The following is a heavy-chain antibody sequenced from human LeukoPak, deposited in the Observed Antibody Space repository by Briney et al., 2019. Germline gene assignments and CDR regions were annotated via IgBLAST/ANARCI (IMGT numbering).Heavy chain of an antibody. J-gene: IGHJ4*02. V-gene: IGHV3-21*01. D-gene: IGHD1-26*01. CDR2: ISSSSSYI. CDR1: GFTFSSYS. CDR3: ARGPQGKSGSPPYYFDY. Sequence: GGSLRLSCAASGFTFSSYSMNWVRQAPGKGLEWVSSISSSSSYIYYADSVKGRFTISRDNAKNSLYLQMNSLRAEDTAVYYCARGPQGKSGSPPYYFDYRGQGTLVTVSS.